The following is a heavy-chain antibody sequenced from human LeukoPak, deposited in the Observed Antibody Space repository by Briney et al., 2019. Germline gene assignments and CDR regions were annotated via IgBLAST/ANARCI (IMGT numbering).Heavy chain of an antibody. V-gene: IGHV3-20*04. CDR1: GFSFDDYG. J-gene: IGHJ6*03. D-gene: IGHD3-22*01. Sequence: GGSLRLSCAASGFSFDDYGMSWVRQAPEKGLEWVSGINWNGGSTDYADSVKGRFTISRDNAKNSLYLHMNSLRAEDTAFYYCARDKQIDYSFYYMDVWGKGTTVTVSS. CDR2: INWNGGST. CDR3: ARDKQIDYSFYYMDV.